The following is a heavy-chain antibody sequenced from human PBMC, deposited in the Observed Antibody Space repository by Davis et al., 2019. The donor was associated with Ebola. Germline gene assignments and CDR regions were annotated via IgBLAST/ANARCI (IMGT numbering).Heavy chain of an antibody. J-gene: IGHJ3*02. CDR2: IYYSGST. V-gene: IGHV4-61*01. CDR1: GGSVSSGSYY. D-gene: IGHD5-24*01. CDR3: ARTRRDGYNNPDAFDI. Sequence: SETLSLTCTVSGGSVSSGSYYWSWIRQPPEKGLEWVGYIYYSGSTNYNPSLKSRVTISVDTSKNQFSLKLSSVTAADTAVYYCARTRRDGYNNPDAFDIWGQGTMVTVSS.